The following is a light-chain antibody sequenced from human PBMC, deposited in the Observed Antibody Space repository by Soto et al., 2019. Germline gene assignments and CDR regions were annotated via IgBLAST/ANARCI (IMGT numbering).Light chain of an antibody. V-gene: IGKV3-20*01. CDR3: QQYNSYST. J-gene: IGKJ1*01. CDR2: GAS. CDR1: QSLSSGY. Sequence: EIVLTQSPGTLSLSPGERVTLSCRASQSLSSGYLAWYQQKFSQAPRLLIFGASARPTGIPARISGSGSGTEFTLTISSLQPDDFATYCCQQYNSYSTFGQGTKVDIK.